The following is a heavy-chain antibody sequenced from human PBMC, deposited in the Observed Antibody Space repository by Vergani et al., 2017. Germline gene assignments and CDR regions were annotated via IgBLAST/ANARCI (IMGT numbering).Heavy chain of an antibody. D-gene: IGHD1-26*01. V-gene: IGHV3-30*01. CDR3: AREVVRWELQGGDFDY. CDR2: ISYDGSNK. Sequence: VQLVESGGGLVQPGRSLRLSCAASGFTFSSYAMHWVRQAPGKGLEWVAVISYDGSNKYYADSVKGRFTISRDNSKNTLYLQMNSLRAEDTAGYYCAREVVRWELQGGDFDYWGQGTLVTVSS. CDR1: GFTFSSYA. J-gene: IGHJ4*02.